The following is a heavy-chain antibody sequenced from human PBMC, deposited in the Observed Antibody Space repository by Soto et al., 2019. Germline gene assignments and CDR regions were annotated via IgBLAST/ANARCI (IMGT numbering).Heavy chain of an antibody. D-gene: IGHD4-17*01. CDR1: GFSFSSFE. Sequence: EVILVESGGGLARPGGSLRLSCATSGFSFSSFEMIWVRQAPGKGLEWISYISDSGSTMYYADSVKGRFTISRDNAKNSLYLQMSSLRVEDTALYYCARSTVPSDWGQGHQVTVSS. CDR3: ARSTVPSD. J-gene: IGHJ4*02. V-gene: IGHV3-48*03. CDR2: ISDSGSTM.